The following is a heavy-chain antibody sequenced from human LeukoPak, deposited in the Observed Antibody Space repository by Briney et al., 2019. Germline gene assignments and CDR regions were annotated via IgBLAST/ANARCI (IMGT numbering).Heavy chain of an antibody. Sequence: GGSLRLSCRTSTFTFSTYWMTWVRQAPGKGLEWVAVISYDGSNKYYADSVKGRFTISRDNSKNTLYLQMNSLRAEDTAVYYCASPGIFGVGVDYWGQGTLVTVSS. CDR2: ISYDGSNK. V-gene: IGHV3-30-3*01. D-gene: IGHD3-3*01. CDR3: ASPGIFGVGVDY. CDR1: TFTFSTYW. J-gene: IGHJ4*02.